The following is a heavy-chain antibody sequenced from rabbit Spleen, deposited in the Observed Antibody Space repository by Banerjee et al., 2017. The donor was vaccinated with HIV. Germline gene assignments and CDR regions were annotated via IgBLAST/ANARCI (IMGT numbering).Heavy chain of an antibody. Sequence: QSLEESGGGLVKPGASLTLTCTASGFSFSSSDYMCWVRQAPGKGLEWVACIYAGSGGNTYSATWATGRFTISKTSSTTVTLQMTSLTAADTATYFCATDLYGVGGFNLWGQGTLVTVS. CDR1: GFSFSSSDY. CDR3: ATDLYGVGGFNL. J-gene: IGHJ4*01. CDR2: IYAGSGGNT. V-gene: IGHV1S40*01. D-gene: IGHD2-1*01.